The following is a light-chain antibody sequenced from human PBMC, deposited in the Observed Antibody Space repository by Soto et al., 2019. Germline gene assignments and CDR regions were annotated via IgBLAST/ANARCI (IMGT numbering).Light chain of an antibody. J-gene: IGLJ2*01. CDR2: GNN. CDR3: QSYDSSLSAVV. Sequence: QSVLTQPPSVSGAPGQRVTISCTGSSSNIGAGYDVHWYQHFPGTAPKLLIYGNNNRPSGVPDRFSGSKSGTSASLAITVLQAEDETDYYCQSYDSSLSAVVFGGGTQLTVL. V-gene: IGLV1-40*01. CDR1: SSNIGAGYD.